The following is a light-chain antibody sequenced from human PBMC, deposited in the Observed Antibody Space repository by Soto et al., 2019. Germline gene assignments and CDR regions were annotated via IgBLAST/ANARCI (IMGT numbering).Light chain of an antibody. Sequence: QSVLTQPASVSGSPGQSITISCTGTSRDIDGYKCVSWYQQHPGKAPKLLIYEVTNRPSGVSNRFSGSKSGNTASLTISGLQAEDEADYYCSSYTRTFVFGTGTKLTVL. CDR3: SSYTRTFV. CDR2: EVT. J-gene: IGLJ1*01. CDR1: SRDIDGYKC. V-gene: IGLV2-14*01.